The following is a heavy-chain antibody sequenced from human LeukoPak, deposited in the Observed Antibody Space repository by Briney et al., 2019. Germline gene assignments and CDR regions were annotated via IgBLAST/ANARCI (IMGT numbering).Heavy chain of an antibody. Sequence: GASVRVSCKASGYTFTGYYMHWVRQAPGQGLEWMGWINPNSGGTNYAQRFQGRVTMTRDTSSSTACMELSRLRSDDTAVYCCERAYYQGSDYCGQGTLVTVPS. V-gene: IGHV1-2*02. CDR2: INPNSGGT. CDR3: ERAYYQGSDY. D-gene: IGHD3-10*01. J-gene: IGHJ4*02. CDR1: GYTFTGYY.